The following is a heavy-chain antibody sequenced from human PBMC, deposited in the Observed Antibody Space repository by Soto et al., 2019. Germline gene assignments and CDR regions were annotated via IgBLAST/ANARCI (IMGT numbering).Heavy chain of an antibody. CDR3: ARARYVSDSSRYTCCFDY. V-gene: IGHV3-72*01. CDR2: SRDKAQGYST. J-gene: IGHJ4*02. CDR1: VFTLSDHY. D-gene: IGHD3-22*01. Sequence: LRLSCAVSVFTLSDHYIDWVRQAPGKGLEWGGRSRDKAQGYSTAYAASVKGRFTTSRDESKYSVYLQMNSLKTEDTAVYYCARARYVSDSSRYTCCFDYWGQGTMVTVSS.